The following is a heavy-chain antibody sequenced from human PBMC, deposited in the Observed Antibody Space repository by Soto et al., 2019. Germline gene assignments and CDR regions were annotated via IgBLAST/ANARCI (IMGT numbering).Heavy chain of an antibody. CDR3: AREGGYCSGGSCLQLNYYYYGMDV. V-gene: IGHV1-69*04. Sequence: SVKVSCKASGGTFSSYTISWVRQAPGQGLEWMGRIIPILGIANYAQKFQGRVTITADKSTSTAYMELSSLRSEDTAVYYCAREGGYCSGGSCLQLNYYYYGMDVWGQGTTVTVSS. CDR1: GGTFSSYT. CDR2: IIPILGIA. D-gene: IGHD2-15*01. J-gene: IGHJ6*02.